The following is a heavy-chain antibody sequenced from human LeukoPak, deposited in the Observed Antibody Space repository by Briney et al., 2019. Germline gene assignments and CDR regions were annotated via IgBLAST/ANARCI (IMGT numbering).Heavy chain of an antibody. CDR2: IRSKADSHAT. CDR3: SRHLYSSAWYEEN. Sequence: GGSLRLSCAASGFTFSGSAVHWVRQASGKGLEWVGHIRSKADSHATAYAASVQGRFTISREDSNNTAYLHMNSLKIEDAAVYFCSRHLYSSAWYEENWGQGTLVTVSS. CDR1: GFTFSGSA. J-gene: IGHJ4*02. V-gene: IGHV3-73*01. D-gene: IGHD6-19*01.